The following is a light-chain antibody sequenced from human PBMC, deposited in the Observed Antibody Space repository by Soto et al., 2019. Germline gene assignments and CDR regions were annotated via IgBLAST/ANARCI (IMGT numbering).Light chain of an antibody. V-gene: IGKV3-15*01. Sequence: ETVMTQSPGTLSVSPGESATLSCRASQSVRNYLAWYQQKPGQAPRLLIYGASTRAIGIPARFSGSGSGTDFTLTIDSLQSEDFAVYYCHQYNDWVTFGGGTKVEIK. CDR3: HQYNDWVT. CDR2: GAS. CDR1: QSVRNY. J-gene: IGKJ4*01.